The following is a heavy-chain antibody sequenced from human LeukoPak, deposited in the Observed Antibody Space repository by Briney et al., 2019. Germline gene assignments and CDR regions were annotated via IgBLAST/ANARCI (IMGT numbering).Heavy chain of an antibody. Sequence: ASVKVSCKVSGYTFTDYYMHWVQQAPGKGLEWMGLVDPEDGETIYAEKFQGRVTITVDTSTDTAYMELSSLRSEDTAVYYCATYPYYGGNSYFQHWGQGTLVTVSS. J-gene: IGHJ1*01. CDR2: VDPEDGET. D-gene: IGHD4-23*01. CDR1: GYTFTDYY. CDR3: ATYPYYGGNSYFQH. V-gene: IGHV1-69-2*01.